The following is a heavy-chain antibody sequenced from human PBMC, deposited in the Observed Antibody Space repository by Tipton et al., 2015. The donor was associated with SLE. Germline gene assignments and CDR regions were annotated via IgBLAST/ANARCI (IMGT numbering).Heavy chain of an antibody. V-gene: IGHV4-31*11. J-gene: IGHJ4*02. Sequence: PSLTCAVFGGSVGSGDYYWSWIRQHPGKGLEWIGYICTSGDTYYNPSLRSRVTISVDTSKNQFSLNLNSVTAADTAVYYCARPFYGDYYRFDFWGQGTLVTVSS. CDR1: GGSVGSGDYY. CDR3: ARPFYGDYYRFDF. D-gene: IGHD4-17*01. CDR2: ICTSGDT.